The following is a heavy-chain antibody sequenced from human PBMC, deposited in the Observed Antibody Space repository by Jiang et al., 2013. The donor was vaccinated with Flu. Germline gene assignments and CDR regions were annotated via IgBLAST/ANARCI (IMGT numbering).Heavy chain of an antibody. CDR2: TYYRSQWIH. Sequence: QTLSLTCAISGDSIFRNYGAWNWIRQSPSRGLERLGRTYYRSQWIHDYAVSVKGRITVTADASTNQFSXQLTSVTPEDSAVYYCARNGGGPQSGLDVWGQGTTVTVSS. CDR1: GDSIFRNYGA. D-gene: IGHD1-1*01. J-gene: IGHJ6*02. CDR3: ARNGGGPQSGLDV. V-gene: IGHV6-1*01.